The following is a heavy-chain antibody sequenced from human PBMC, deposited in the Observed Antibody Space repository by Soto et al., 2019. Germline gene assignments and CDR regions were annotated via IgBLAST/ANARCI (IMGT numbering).Heavy chain of an antibody. Sequence: GESLKISCKGSGYSFTSYWISWVRQMPGKGLEWMGRIDPSDSYTNYSPSFQGHVTISADKSISTAYLQWSSLKASDTAMYYCARTWGRDGYNYAYYYGMDVWGQGTTVTVSS. D-gene: IGHD5-12*01. CDR3: ARTWGRDGYNYAYYYGMDV. V-gene: IGHV5-10-1*01. J-gene: IGHJ6*02. CDR2: IDPSDSYT. CDR1: GYSFTSYW.